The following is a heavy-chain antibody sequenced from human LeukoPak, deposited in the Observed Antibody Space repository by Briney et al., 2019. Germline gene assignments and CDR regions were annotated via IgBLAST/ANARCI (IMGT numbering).Heavy chain of an antibody. D-gene: IGHD3-16*02. V-gene: IGHV4-59*10. CDR3: AGSMITFGGVIVNYFDY. J-gene: IGHJ4*02. Sequence: SETLSLTCAVYGGSFSSYYWSWIRQPAGKGLEWIGRIYTSGSTNYNPSLKSRVTMSVDTSKNQFSLKLSSVTAADTAVYYCAGSMITFGGVIVNYFDYWGQGTLVTVSS. CDR2: IYTSGST. CDR1: GGSFSSYY.